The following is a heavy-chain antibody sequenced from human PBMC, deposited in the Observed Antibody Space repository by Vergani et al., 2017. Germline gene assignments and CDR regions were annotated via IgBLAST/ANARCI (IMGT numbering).Heavy chain of an antibody. CDR1: VYSISSNNC. Sequence: QVQLQESGPGLVKPPGTLSLTCAVSVYSISSNNCWTWVRQTPGKGLEWIGEICHTEDTKYSPSLKSRVTVSVDESRNLFSLRLNSVTAADTAVYYCATIGYRRWGYYFDYWVQGILVTVSS. V-gene: IGHV4-4*03. CDR2: ICHTEDT. D-gene: IGHD3-16*01. CDR3: ATIGYRRWGYYFDY. J-gene: IGHJ4*02.